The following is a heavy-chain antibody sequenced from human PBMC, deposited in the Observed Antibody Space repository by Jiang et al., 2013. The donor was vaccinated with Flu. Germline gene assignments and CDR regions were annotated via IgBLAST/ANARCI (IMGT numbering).Heavy chain of an antibody. J-gene: IGHJ4*02. Sequence: ETLSLTCSVSGGSINSYYWNWIRQPPGKGLEWVGYIHYTGNTDYTSSLKSRVTISADTSKNQFSLKLSSVTAADTAVYYCARARAPEIAANYFDSWGQGTLVTVSS. CDR2: IHYTGNT. D-gene: IGHD6-13*01. V-gene: IGHV4-59*01. CDR1: GGSINSYY. CDR3: ARARAPEIAANYFDS.